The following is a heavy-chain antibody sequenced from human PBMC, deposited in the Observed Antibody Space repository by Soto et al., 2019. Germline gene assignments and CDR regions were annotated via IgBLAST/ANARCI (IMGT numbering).Heavy chain of an antibody. V-gene: IGHV1-18*01. CDR3: AREGQAPYYYDGMDG. J-gene: IGHJ6*02. Sequence: QVQVVQSGDEVKKPGASVKVSCKASGYTFTNYGFSWVRQAPGQGLEWMGWISGYNGNTKYAAKFQGRLTMTTDTTTSTAHMELRSLRSDDTAVYYCAREGQAPYYYDGMDGWGQGAAVTVSS. CDR1: GYTFTNYG. CDR2: ISGYNGNT.